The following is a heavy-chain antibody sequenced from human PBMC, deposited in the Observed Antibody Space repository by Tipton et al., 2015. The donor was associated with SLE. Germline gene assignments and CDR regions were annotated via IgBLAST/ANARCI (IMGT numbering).Heavy chain of an antibody. CDR1: GGSISRSSHY. V-gene: IGHV4-61*05. CDR2: IYYSGGT. Sequence: TLSLTCTVSGGSISRSSHYWGWIRQPPGKGLEWIGYIYYSGGTNYNPSLKSRVTISVDTSKNQFSLKLNSVTAADTAVYYCARSYYDFWSASVRGYFDYWGQGTLVTVSS. J-gene: IGHJ4*02. CDR3: ARSYYDFWSASVRGYFDY. D-gene: IGHD3-3*01.